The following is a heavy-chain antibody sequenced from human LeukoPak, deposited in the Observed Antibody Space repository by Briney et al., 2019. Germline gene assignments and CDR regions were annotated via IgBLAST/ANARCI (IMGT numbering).Heavy chain of an antibody. CDR3: ARDPSRVTTPEYNWFDP. CDR2: INPSRGST. V-gene: IGHV1-46*01. D-gene: IGHD4-17*01. J-gene: IGHJ5*02. CDR1: GYTFTSYY. Sequence: ASVKVSCKASGYTFTSYYMHWVRQAPGQGLEWMGIINPSRGSTSYAQKFQGRVTMTRDTSTSTVYMELRSLRSEDTAVYYCARDPSRVTTPEYNWFDPWGQGTLVTVSS.